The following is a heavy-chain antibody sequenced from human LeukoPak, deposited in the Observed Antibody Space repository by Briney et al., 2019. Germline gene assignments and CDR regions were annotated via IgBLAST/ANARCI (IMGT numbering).Heavy chain of an antibody. CDR2: IYPGDSDT. J-gene: IGHJ4*02. D-gene: IGHD6-13*01. Sequence: GESLKISCKGSGFSFTTYWIGWVRQMPGKGLEWIGIIYPGDSDTRYSPSFQGQVTISADKSITTAYLQWSNLKASDTAMYYCARHGLSGQQPFPDYWGQGSLVTVSS. V-gene: IGHV5-51*01. CDR1: GFSFTTYW. CDR3: ARHGLSGQQPFPDY.